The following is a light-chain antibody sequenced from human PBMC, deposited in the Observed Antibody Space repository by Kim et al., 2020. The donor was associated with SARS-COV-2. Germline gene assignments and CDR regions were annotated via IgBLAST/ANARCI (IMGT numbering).Light chain of an antibody. CDR2: GAS. CDR1: QSVSSN. V-gene: IGKV3-15*01. Sequence: EIVMTQSPATLSVSPGERATLSCRASQSVSSNLAWYQQKAGQAPRLLIYGASTRVTGIPVRFSGSGSGTEFTLTISSLQSEDFAIYYCQQYNNWPRTFGQGTKVDIK. CDR3: QQYNNWPRT. J-gene: IGKJ1*01.